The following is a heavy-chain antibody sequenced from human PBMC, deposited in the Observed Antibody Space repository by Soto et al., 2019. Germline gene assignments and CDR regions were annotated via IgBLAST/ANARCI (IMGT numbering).Heavy chain of an antibody. Sequence: QVQLVESGGGVVQPGRSLRLSCAASGFTFSHYAMHWVRQVPGKGLEWVTFISYDGSNKYYADSVKGRFTVSRDNSKNTLYPQMNSLRTEDTAVYYCARDKSPYRFTWTNNWFDPWGQGTLVTVSS. CDR2: ISYDGSNK. V-gene: IGHV3-30-3*01. CDR3: ARDKSPYRFTWTNNWFDP. CDR1: GFTFSHYA. D-gene: IGHD1-1*01. J-gene: IGHJ5*02.